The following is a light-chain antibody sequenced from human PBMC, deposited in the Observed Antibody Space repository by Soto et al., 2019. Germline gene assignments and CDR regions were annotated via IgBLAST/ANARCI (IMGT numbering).Light chain of an antibody. CDR3: QQYGSSPLT. V-gene: IGKV3-20*01. CDR2: GAS. CDR1: QSMSSSY. Sequence: EIVLTQSPGTLSLSPGEGATLSCRASQSMSSSYLAWYQQKPGQAPRLLIYGASSRATGIPDRFSGSGSGTDFTLTISRLEPEDFAVYSCQQYGSSPLTFGGGTKVEIK. J-gene: IGKJ4*01.